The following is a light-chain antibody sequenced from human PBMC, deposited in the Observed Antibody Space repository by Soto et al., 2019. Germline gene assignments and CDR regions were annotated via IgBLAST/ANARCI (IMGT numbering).Light chain of an antibody. CDR3: LQHNSYPLT. CDR1: QNIYNNY. Sequence: EIVLTQSPGTLSLSPGEGATLSCRASQNIYNNYLAWYQQKPGQAPRLLISGASSRATGIPDRFSGSGSGTDFTLTISRLESEDFATYYCLQHNSYPLTFGPGTKVDIK. J-gene: IGKJ3*01. V-gene: IGKV3-20*01. CDR2: GAS.